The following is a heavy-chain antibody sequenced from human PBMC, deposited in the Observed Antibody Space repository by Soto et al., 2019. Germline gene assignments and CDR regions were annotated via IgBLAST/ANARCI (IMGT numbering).Heavy chain of an antibody. J-gene: IGHJ5*02. CDR2: IYYSGST. D-gene: IGHD3-3*01. V-gene: IGHV4-31*03. CDR1: GGSISSGGYY. Sequence: SETLSLTCTVSGGSISSGGYYWSWIRQHPGKGLEWIGYIYYSGSTYYNPSLKSRVAISVDTSKNQFSLKLSSVTAADTAVYYCARARTSEDYDFWSGYYTFNWFDPWGKGTLVTVSS. CDR3: ARARTSEDYDFWSGYYTFNWFDP.